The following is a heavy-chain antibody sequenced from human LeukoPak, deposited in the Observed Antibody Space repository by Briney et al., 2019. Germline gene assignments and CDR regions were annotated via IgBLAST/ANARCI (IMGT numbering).Heavy chain of an antibody. D-gene: IGHD2-2*01. V-gene: IGHV1-18*04. CDR1: GYTFTSYG. CDR2: ISAYNGNT. CDR3: ARDPLPYCSSTSCRDYFDY. Sequence: GASVKVSCKASGYTFTSYGISWARQAPGQGLEWMGWISAYNGNTNYAQKLQGRVTMTTDTSTSTAYMELRSLRSDDTAVYYCARDPLPYCSSTSCRDYFDYWGQGTLVTVSS. J-gene: IGHJ4*02.